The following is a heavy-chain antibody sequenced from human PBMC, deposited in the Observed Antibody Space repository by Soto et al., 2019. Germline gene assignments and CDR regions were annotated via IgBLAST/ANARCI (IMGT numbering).Heavy chain of an antibody. Sequence: SQTLSLTCAISGDSVSSNSAAWNWIRQSPSRGLEWLGRTYYRSKWYNDYAVSVKSRITINPDTSKNQFSLQLNSVTPEDTAVYYCARDPSYDFWSGSQGDYYYYYGMDVWGQGTTVTVSS. D-gene: IGHD3-3*01. J-gene: IGHJ6*02. CDR1: GDSVSSNSAA. V-gene: IGHV6-1*01. CDR2: TYYRSKWYN. CDR3: ARDPSYDFWSGSQGDYYYYYGMDV.